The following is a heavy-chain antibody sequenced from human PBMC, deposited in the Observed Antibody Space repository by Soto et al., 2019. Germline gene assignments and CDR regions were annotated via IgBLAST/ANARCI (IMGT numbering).Heavy chain of an antibody. CDR1: GGSISSSSYY. V-gene: IGHV4-39*01. Sequence: QVQLQESGPGLVKPSETLSLTCTVSGGSISSSSYYWGWIRQPPGKGLEWIGSIYYSGSTYYNPSLKSRVTISVDTSKNQFSLKLSSVTAADTAVYYCARRPPPVSYGSYYFDYWGQGTLVTVSS. D-gene: IGHD5-18*01. CDR2: IYYSGST. J-gene: IGHJ4*02. CDR3: ARRPPPVSYGSYYFDY.